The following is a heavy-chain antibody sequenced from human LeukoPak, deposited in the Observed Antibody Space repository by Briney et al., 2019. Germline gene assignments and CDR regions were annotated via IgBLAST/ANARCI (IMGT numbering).Heavy chain of an antibody. V-gene: IGHV4-61*01. CDR3: AREGSWAMVRGVIDY. Sequence: SETLSLTCTVSGGSVSSGSYYWSWIRQPPGKGLEWIGYIYYSGSTNYNPSLKSRVTISVDTSKNQFSLKLSSVTAADTAVYYCAREGSWAMVRGVIDYWDQGTLVTVSS. CDR1: GGSVSSGSYY. CDR2: IYYSGST. D-gene: IGHD3-10*01. J-gene: IGHJ4*02.